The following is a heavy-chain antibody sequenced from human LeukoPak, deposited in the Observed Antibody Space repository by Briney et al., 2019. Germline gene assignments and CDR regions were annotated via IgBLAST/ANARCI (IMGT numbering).Heavy chain of an antibody. J-gene: IGHJ5*02. CDR1: DGSFSGYY. Sequence: SETLSLTCAVYDGSFSGYYWSWIRQPPGKGLEWIGEINHSGSTNYNPPLKSRVTISVDTSKNQFSLKLSSVTAADTAVYYCARRHRPTYCSGGSCYSGFDPWGQGTLVTVSS. D-gene: IGHD2-15*01. V-gene: IGHV4-34*01. CDR3: ARRHRPTYCSGGSCYSGFDP. CDR2: INHSGST.